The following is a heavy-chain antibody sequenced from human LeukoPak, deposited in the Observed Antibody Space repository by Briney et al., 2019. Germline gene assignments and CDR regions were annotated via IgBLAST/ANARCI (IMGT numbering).Heavy chain of an antibody. Sequence: GASVKVSCKASGGTFSSYAISWVRQAPGQGLEWMGGIIPIFGTANYAQKFQGRVTITADESTSTAYMELSSLRSEDTAVYYCARAPRWLQAIWYFDLWGRGTLVTVSS. V-gene: IGHV1-69*13. CDR1: GGTFSSYA. CDR3: ARAPRWLQAIWYFDL. CDR2: IIPIFGTA. D-gene: IGHD5-24*01. J-gene: IGHJ2*01.